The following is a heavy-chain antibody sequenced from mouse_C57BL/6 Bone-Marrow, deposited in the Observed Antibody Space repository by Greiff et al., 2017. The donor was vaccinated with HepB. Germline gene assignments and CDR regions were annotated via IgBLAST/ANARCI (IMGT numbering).Heavy chain of an antibody. J-gene: IGHJ1*03. D-gene: IGHD3-3*01. CDR2: SRNKANDYTT. CDR1: GFTFSDFY. CDR3: ARVSRGYFDV. Sequence: EVKVVESGGGLVQSGRSLRLSCATSGFTFSDFYMEWVRQAPGKGLEWIAASRNKANDYTTEYSASVKGRFIVSRDTSQSILYLQMNALRAEDTAIYYCARVSRGYFDVWGTGTTVTVSS. V-gene: IGHV7-1*01.